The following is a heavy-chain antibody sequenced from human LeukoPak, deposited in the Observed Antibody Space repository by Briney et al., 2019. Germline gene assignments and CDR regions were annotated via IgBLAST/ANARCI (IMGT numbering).Heavy chain of an antibody. CDR3: AKDHFGYYDILTGYPTFDY. Sequence: GGSLRLSCAASGFTFSSYSMNWVRQAPGKGLEWVSSISSSSSYIYYADSVKGRFTISRDNAKNSLYLQMNSLRAEDTAVYYCAKDHFGYYDILTGYPTFDYWGQGTLVTVSS. V-gene: IGHV3-21*04. J-gene: IGHJ4*02. D-gene: IGHD3-9*01. CDR2: ISSSSSYI. CDR1: GFTFSSYS.